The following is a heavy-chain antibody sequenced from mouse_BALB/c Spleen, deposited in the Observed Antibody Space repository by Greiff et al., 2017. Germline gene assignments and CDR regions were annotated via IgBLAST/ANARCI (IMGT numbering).Heavy chain of an antibody. D-gene: IGHD2-1*01. CDR3: ARRGNYVGVDY. Sequence: VQLKESGAELVKPGASVKLSCTASGFNIKDTYMHWVKQRPEQGLEWIGRIDPANGNTKYDPKFQGKATITADTSSNTAYLQLSSLTSEDTAVYYCARRGNYVGVDYWGQGTTLTVSS. V-gene: IGHV14-3*02. CDR2: IDPANGNT. CDR1: GFNIKDTY. J-gene: IGHJ2*01.